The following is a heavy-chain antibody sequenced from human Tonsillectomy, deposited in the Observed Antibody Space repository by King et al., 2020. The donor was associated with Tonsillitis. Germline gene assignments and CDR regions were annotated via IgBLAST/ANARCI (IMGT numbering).Heavy chain of an antibody. J-gene: IGHJ3*02. CDR1: GFTFSSYS. V-gene: IGHV3-48*01. CDR3: AREVFGNAFDI. CDR2: ASGFTSTI. Sequence: QLVQSGGGLVQPGGSLRLSCAASGFTFSSYSMNWVRQAPGKGLEWVSYASGFTSTIYYADSVKGRFTISRDNAKNSLYLQMSSLSAEDTAVYYCAREVFGNAFDIWGQGTVVTVSS. D-gene: IGHD3-10*02.